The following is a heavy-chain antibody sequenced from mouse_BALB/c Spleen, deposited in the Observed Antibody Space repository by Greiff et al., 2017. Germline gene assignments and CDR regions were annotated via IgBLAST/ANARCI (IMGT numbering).Heavy chain of an antibody. CDR3: ARRLDYYGSSPLFAY. V-gene: IGHV5-6-5*01. CDR1: GFTFSSYA. J-gene: IGHJ3*01. D-gene: IGHD1-1*01. Sequence: EVMLVESGGGLVKPGGSLKLSCAASGFTFSSYAMSWVRQTPEKRLEWVASISSGGSTYYPDSVKGRFTISRDNARNILYLQMSSLRSEDTAMYYCARRLDYYGSSPLFAYWGQGTLVTVSA. CDR2: ISSGGST.